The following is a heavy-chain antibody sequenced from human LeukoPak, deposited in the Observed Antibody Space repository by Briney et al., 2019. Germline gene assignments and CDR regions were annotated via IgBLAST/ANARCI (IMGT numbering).Heavy chain of an antibody. CDR3: ARAPYDFWSGPGAFDI. CDR2: IWYDGSNK. CDR1: GFTFSSYG. D-gene: IGHD3-3*01. V-gene: IGHV3-33*01. Sequence: GRSLRLSCAASGFTFSSYGMHWVRQAPGKGLEWVAVIWYDGSNKYYADSVKGRFTISRDNSKNTLYLQMNSLRAEDTAVYYCARAPYDFWSGPGAFDIWGQGTMVTVSS. J-gene: IGHJ3*02.